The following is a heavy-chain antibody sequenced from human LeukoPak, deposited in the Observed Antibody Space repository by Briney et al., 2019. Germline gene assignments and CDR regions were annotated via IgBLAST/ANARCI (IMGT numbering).Heavy chain of an antibody. J-gene: IGHJ4*02. CDR2: IYYSGTT. Sequence: SETLSLTCTVSDDSISNNNYYWGWIRQPPGKGLEWIGSIYYSGTTYYNPSLKSRVTISVDTSKNQFSLKLTSVTAADTAVYYCARSPDSDRHDYWGQGTLVIVSS. CDR3: ARSPDSDRHDY. V-gene: IGHV4-39*07. CDR1: DDSISNNNYY. D-gene: IGHD3-9*01.